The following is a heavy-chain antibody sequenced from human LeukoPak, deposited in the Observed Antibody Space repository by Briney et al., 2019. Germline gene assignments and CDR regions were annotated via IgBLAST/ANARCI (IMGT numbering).Heavy chain of an antibody. J-gene: IGHJ3*02. CDR1: GFMFRSYW. CDR3: ARDQNAYCGGDCYSVDAFDI. Sequence: PGGSLRLSCAASGFMFRSYWMTWVRQAPGKGLEWVANIKQDGSEKNYLDSVRGRFTISRDDARNSLYLQMNSLRVEDTAVYYCARDQNAYCGGDCYSVDAFDIWGQGTMVTVSS. V-gene: IGHV3-7*05. D-gene: IGHD2-21*02. CDR2: IKQDGSEK.